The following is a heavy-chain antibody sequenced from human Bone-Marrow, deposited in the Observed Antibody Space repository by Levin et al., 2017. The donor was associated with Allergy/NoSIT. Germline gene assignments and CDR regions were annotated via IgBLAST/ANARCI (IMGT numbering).Heavy chain of an antibody. V-gene: IGHV1-46*03. CDR1: GYTFTSYY. J-gene: IGHJ5*01. D-gene: IGHD6-13*01. CDR3: ARGLVYGSTTWYVDS. Sequence: ASVKVSCKASGYTFTSYYMHWVRQAPGQGLEWMGGINPSGGRTTYAQKFQGRVTMTRDTSTSTVYMDLTNLRSEDTAVYSCARGLVYGSTTWYVDSWGQGTLVTVSS. CDR2: INPSGGRT.